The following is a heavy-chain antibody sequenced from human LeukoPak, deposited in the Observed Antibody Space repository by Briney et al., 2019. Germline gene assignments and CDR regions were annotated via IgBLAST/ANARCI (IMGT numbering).Heavy chain of an antibody. D-gene: IGHD6-13*01. CDR1: GGSFSGYY. CDR3: ATHYSSSWQNNWFDP. Sequence: ASGTLSLTCAVYGGSFSGYYWSWIRQPPGKGLEWIGEINHSGSTNYNPSLKSRVTISVDTPKNQFSLKLSSVTAADTAVYYCATHYSSSWQNNWFDPWGQGTLVTVSP. J-gene: IGHJ5*02. V-gene: IGHV4-34*01. CDR2: INHSGST.